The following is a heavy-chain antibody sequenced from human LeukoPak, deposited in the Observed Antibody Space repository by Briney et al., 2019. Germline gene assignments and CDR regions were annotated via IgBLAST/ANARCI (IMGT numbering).Heavy chain of an antibody. Sequence: TSETLSLTCTVYGVSISSYYWSWLRQPPGKGLEWIGHISDSGSTTYNPSLKSRVTISPDRAKNQFSLKLSSMTAADTAVCYCAKRGYTRSCNYWGQGTLVTVSS. CDR1: GVSISSYY. CDR3: AKRGYTRSCNY. V-gene: IGHV4-59*01. D-gene: IGHD6-13*01. CDR2: ISDSGST. J-gene: IGHJ4*02.